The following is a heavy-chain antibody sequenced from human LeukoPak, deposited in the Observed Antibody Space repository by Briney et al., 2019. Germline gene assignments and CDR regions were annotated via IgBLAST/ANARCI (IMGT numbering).Heavy chain of an antibody. J-gene: IGHJ3*02. Sequence: VGSLRLSCAASGFTFSTYSMNWVRQAPGKGLEWVSSISSSSSYKYYADSVKGRFTISRDNAKNSLYLQMNSLRAEDTAVYYCARYFGESAFDIWGQGTMVTVSS. V-gene: IGHV3-21*01. CDR3: ARYFGESAFDI. CDR2: ISSSSSYK. CDR1: GFTFSTYS. D-gene: IGHD3-10*01.